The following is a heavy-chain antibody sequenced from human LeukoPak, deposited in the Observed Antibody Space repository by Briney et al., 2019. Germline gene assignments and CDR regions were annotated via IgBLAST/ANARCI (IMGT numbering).Heavy chain of an antibody. V-gene: IGHV3-7*04. J-gene: IGHJ4*02. CDR3: ARDCCASGSYGD. D-gene: IGHD3-10*01. Sequence: PGGSLRLSRAASGFTFGNYWMGWVRPAPGKGLEWVGNINQGGSDTKYVDSVKGRFTMSRDNAKNSLYMQMDSLRSEDTAVYYCARDCCASGSYGDWGQGALVSVSS. CDR2: INQGGSDT. CDR1: GFTFGNYW.